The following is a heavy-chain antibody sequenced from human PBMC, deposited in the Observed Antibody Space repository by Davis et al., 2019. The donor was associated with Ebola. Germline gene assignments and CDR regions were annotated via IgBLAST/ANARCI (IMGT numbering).Heavy chain of an antibody. Sequence: GESLKISCKDSGFRFSSHWIGWVRQMPGKGLEWMGIIYTGDSDTRYSPSFRGQVTISADKSIKTAFLQWSSLKASDTAMYYCASLRRTITGMDDAFDIWGQGTMVTVSS. CDR1: GFRFSSHW. V-gene: IGHV5-51*01. D-gene: IGHD2-8*02. CDR3: ASLRRTITGMDDAFDI. CDR2: IYTGDSDT. J-gene: IGHJ3*02.